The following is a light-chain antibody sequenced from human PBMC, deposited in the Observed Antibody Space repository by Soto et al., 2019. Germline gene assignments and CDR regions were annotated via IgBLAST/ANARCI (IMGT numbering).Light chain of an antibody. CDR1: SSDVGAYNY. V-gene: IGLV2-14*01. J-gene: IGLJ2*01. CDR2: YVT. Sequence: QSVLTQPASVSGSPGQSITISCTGTSSDVGAYNYVSWYQQHPGKVPKLMIYYVTNRPSGVSNHFSGSKSGNTASLTISGLQAEDEADYYCSSYTTSTSLVVFGGGTKLTVL. CDR3: SSYTTSTSLVV.